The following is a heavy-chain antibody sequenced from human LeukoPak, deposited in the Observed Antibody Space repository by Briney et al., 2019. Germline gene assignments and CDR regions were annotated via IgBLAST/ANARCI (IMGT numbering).Heavy chain of an antibody. V-gene: IGHV4-39*07. CDR1: GGSISSSSYY. Sequence: PSETLSLTCTVSGGSISSSSYYWGWIRQPPGIGLEWIGSIYYGGSTYYNPSLKSRVTISVDTSKNQFSLKLSSVTAADTAAYYCARSELGIDYWGQGTLVTVSS. J-gene: IGHJ4*02. D-gene: IGHD7-27*01. CDR2: IYYGGST. CDR3: ARSELGIDY.